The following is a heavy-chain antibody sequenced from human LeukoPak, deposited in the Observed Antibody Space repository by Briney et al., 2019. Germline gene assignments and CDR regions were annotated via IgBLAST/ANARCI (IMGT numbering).Heavy chain of an antibody. CDR3: ARASYQLLSHVGFDY. CDR1: GGSISSGGYS. Sequence: PSETLSLTCAVSGGSISSGGYSWSWIRQPPGKGLEWIGYIYHSGSTYYNPSLKSRVTISVDRSKNQFPLKLSSVTAADTAVYYCARASYQLLSHVGFDYWGQGTLVTVSS. V-gene: IGHV4-30-2*01. CDR2: IYHSGST. J-gene: IGHJ4*02. D-gene: IGHD2-2*01.